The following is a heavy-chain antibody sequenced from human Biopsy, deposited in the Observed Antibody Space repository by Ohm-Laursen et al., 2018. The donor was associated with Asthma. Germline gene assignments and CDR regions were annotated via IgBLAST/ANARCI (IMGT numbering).Heavy chain of an antibody. CDR3: VRGSSSWHHGPFHYYYGPDV. J-gene: IGHJ6*02. V-gene: IGHV4-39*01. Sequence: PSDTLSLTCSLSSGSGGYMRSGNYYWGWIRQPPGKGLEWIGSIYYSGTTYYNPSLEGRVTVSADTSKNQFSLKLTSVTAADTAVYYCVRGSSSWHHGPFHYYYGPDVWGQGTTATVSS. CDR1: SGSGGYMRSGNYY. D-gene: IGHD6-13*01. CDR2: IYYSGTT.